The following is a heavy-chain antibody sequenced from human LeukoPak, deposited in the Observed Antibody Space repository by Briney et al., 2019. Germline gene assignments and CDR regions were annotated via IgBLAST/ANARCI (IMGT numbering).Heavy chain of an antibody. CDR3: ARAGLGPDALDI. V-gene: IGHV4-59*01. CDR1: GGSISSYY. D-gene: IGHD6-19*01. CDR2: MYHSGRT. Sequence: SETLSLTCTVSGGSISSYYWSWIRQPPGKGLEWIGYMYHSGRTNYNPSLTSRITISVDTSKNQFSLKLSSVTAADTAVYYCARAGLGPDALDIWGQGTMVTVSS. J-gene: IGHJ3*02.